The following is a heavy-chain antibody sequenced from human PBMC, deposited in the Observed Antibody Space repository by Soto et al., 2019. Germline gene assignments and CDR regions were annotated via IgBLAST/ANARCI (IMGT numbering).Heavy chain of an antibody. J-gene: IGHJ6*02. CDR1: GGSISSYY. Sequence: SSETLSLTCTVSGGSISSYYWSWIRQPPGKGLEWIGYIYYSGSTNYNPSLKSRVTISVDTSKNQFSLKLSSVTAADTAVYYCARDKGRSIFGNYGMDVWGQGTTVTVSS. V-gene: IGHV4-59*01. CDR3: ARDKGRSIFGNYGMDV. CDR2: IYYSGST. D-gene: IGHD3-10*02.